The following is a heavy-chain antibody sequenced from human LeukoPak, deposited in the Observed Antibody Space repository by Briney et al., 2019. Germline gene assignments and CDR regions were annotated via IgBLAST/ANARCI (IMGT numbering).Heavy chain of an antibody. CDR2: IYPADSDI. Sequence: GESLKISCQGSGYSFTNYWIVWVRQMPGKGLEWMGIIYPADSDIRYSPSFQGQVTISADKSISTVYLQWSSLKASDTAMYYCARQEYCSGGSCYTWFDPWGQGTLVTVSS. CDR1: GYSFTNYW. CDR3: ARQEYCSGGSCYTWFDP. D-gene: IGHD2-15*01. J-gene: IGHJ5*02. V-gene: IGHV5-51*01.